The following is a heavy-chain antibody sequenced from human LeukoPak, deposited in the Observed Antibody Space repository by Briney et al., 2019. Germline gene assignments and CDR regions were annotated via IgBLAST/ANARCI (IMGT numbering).Heavy chain of an antibody. CDR2: TYYRSKWYN. CDR1: GDSVSSNSAA. D-gene: IGHD3-10*01. CDR3: ARETLMVRGVPSCFDY. Sequence: SQTLSFTCAISGDSVSSNSAAWNWIRQSPSRGLEWLGRTYYRSKWYNDYAVSVKSRITINPDTSKNQFSLQLNSVTPEDTAVYYCARETLMVRGVPSCFDYWGQGTLVTVSS. J-gene: IGHJ4*02. V-gene: IGHV6-1*01.